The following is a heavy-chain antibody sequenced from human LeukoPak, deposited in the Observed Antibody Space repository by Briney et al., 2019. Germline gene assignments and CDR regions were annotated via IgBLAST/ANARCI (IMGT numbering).Heavy chain of an antibody. Sequence: GVSLRLSCAASGFTFSNCWMHWVRQAPGKGLVWVSRINSDGSSTTYADSVKGRFTISRDNSKNTLYLQMNSLRAEDTAVYYCVQSSPTIDYWGQGTLVTVSS. CDR2: INSDGSST. V-gene: IGHV3-74*01. CDR3: VQSSPTIDY. D-gene: IGHD5-12*01. J-gene: IGHJ4*02. CDR1: GFTFSNCW.